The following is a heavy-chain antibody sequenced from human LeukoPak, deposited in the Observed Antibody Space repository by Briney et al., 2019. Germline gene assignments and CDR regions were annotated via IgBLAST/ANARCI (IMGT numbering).Heavy chain of an antibody. CDR1: GDTFTSYA. CDR2: INTGTGNP. V-gene: IGHV7-4-1*02. D-gene: IGHD3-10*01. CDR3: ARGFRISWFGELSLSY. Sequence: ASVKVSCKTSGDTFTSYAMNWVRQAPGQGLEFMGGINTGTGNPTYAQGFTGRVVFSLDASVSTAYLQISSLKAEDTAVYYCARGFRISWFGELSLSYWGQGTLVTVPS. J-gene: IGHJ4*02.